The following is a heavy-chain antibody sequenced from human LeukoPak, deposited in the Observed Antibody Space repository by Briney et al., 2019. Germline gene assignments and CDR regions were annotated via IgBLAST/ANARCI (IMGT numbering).Heavy chain of an antibody. CDR1: GYTFTSYY. V-gene: IGHV1-46*01. CDR3: ARDITPSAAAGLHNDAFDI. Sequence: GASVKVSCRASGYTFTSYYMHWVRQAPGQGLEWMGIINPSGGSTSHAQKFQGRVTMTRDMSTSTVYMELSSLRSEDTAVYYCARDITPSAAAGLHNDAFDIWGQGTMVTVSS. D-gene: IGHD3-10*01. J-gene: IGHJ3*02. CDR2: INPSGGST.